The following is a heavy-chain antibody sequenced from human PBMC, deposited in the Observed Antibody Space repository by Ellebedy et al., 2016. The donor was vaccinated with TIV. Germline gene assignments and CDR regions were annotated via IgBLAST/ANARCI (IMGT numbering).Heavy chain of an antibody. D-gene: IGHD3-22*01. CDR2: MNPNSGNT. J-gene: IGHJ4*02. V-gene: IGHV1-8*01. CDR3: ARGLEGDYDSTPTHDY. Sequence: ASAKVSCXASAYTFTSYDINWVRQATGQGLEWMGWMNPNSGNTGYAQKFQGRVTMTRNTSISTAYMELSSLRSEDTAVYYCARGLEGDYDSTPTHDYWGQGTLVTVSS. CDR1: AYTFTSYD.